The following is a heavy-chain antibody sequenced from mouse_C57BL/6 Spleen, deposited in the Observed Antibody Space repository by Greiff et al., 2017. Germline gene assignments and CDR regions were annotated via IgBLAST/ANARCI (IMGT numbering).Heavy chain of an antibody. J-gene: IGHJ2*01. V-gene: IGHV5-4*03. CDR3: AREDSAGYFDY. Sequence: DVMLVESGGGLVKPGGSLKLSCAASGFTFSSYAMSWVRQTPEKRLAWVATISDGGSYTYYPDNVKGRFTISRANAKNNLYLQMSHLKSEDTAMYYCAREDSAGYFDYWGQGTTLTVSS. D-gene: IGHD3-2*02. CDR1: GFTFSSYA. CDR2: ISDGGSYT.